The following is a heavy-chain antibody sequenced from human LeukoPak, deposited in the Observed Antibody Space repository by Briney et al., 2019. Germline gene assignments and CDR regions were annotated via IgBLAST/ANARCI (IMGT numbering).Heavy chain of an antibody. CDR2: IYSGGNT. J-gene: IGHJ4*02. Sequence: GGSLRLSCAASGLTVTDNYMSWVRQAPGKGLEWVSVIYSGGNTYYADSVKGRLTISRDNSKNTLYLQMNSLRAEDTAVYYCATADDYCRGDRYLYNWGQGALVTVRS. V-gene: IGHV3-53*01. CDR3: ATADDYCRGDRYLYN. CDR1: GLTVTDNY. D-gene: IGHD2-21*02.